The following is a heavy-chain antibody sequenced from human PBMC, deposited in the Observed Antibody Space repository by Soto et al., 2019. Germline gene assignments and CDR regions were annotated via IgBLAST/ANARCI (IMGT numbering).Heavy chain of an antibody. CDR1: GFTFSNAW. V-gene: IGHV3-15*01. CDR2: IKSKTDGGTT. D-gene: IGHD3-10*01. J-gene: IGHJ4*02. Sequence: EVQLVESGGGLVKPGGSLRLSCAASGFTFSNAWMSWVRQAPGKGLEWVGRIKSKTDGGTTDYAAPVKGRFTIARDDSRNTLYVQMNSLKTEDTAVYYGTTDIGHGGRDYWGQGTLVTVSS. CDR3: TTDIGHGGRDY.